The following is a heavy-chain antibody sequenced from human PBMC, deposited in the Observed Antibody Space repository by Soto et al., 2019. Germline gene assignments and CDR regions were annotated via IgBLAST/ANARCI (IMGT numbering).Heavy chain of an antibody. V-gene: IGHV4-34*01. CDR3: ASGVMATTYHYFDY. CDR1: GGSFSGYY. CDR2: INHSGST. J-gene: IGHJ4*02. D-gene: IGHD2-21*01. Sequence: SETLSLTCAVYGGSFSGYYWSWIRQPPGKGLEWIGEINHSGSTNYNPSLKSRVTISVDTSKNQFSLKLSSVTAADTAVYYCASGVMATTYHYFDYWGQGTLVTVSS.